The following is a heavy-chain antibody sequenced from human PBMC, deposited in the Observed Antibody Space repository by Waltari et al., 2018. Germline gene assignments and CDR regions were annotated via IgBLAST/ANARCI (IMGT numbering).Heavy chain of an antibody. V-gene: IGHV1-69*13. Sequence: QVQLVQSGAEVKKPGSSVKVSCKASGGTFSSYAISWVRQAPGQGLEWMGGIIPIFGTANYAQKFQGRVTITADESTSTAYMELSSLRSEDTAVYYCADTGTNYWGGAYYGMDVWGQGTTVTVSS. CDR1: GGTFSSYA. CDR2: IIPIFGTA. D-gene: IGHD1-7*01. J-gene: IGHJ6*02. CDR3: ADTGTNYWGGAYYGMDV.